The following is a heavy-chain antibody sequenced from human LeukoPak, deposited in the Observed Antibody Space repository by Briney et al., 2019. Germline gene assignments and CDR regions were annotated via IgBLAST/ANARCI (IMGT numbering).Heavy chain of an antibody. J-gene: IGHJ5*02. CDR1: GGPISSGSYY. CDR2: IYTSGGT. CDR3: ARDVVAATGRVNWFDP. D-gene: IGHD2-15*01. V-gene: IGHV4-61*02. Sequence: SQTLSLTCTVSGGPISSGSYYGSWIRQPAGKGRGWIGRIYTSGGTNYNPSLKSRVAISVDTSKNQFSLKLSSVTAADTAVYYCARDVVAATGRVNWFDPWGQGTLVTVSS.